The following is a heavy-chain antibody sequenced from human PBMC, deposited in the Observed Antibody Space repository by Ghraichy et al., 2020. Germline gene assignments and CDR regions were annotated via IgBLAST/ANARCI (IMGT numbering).Heavy chain of an antibody. Sequence: DSLNISCTVSGGSTSNYYWGWIRQPPGKGLEWIGSIYYSGSTYYSPSLKSRVTISINTSKNQFSLKLSSVTAADTALYYCARDQGGGSSDFWGLGTLVTVSS. CDR2: IYYSGST. V-gene: IGHV4-39*07. J-gene: IGHJ4*02. CDR1: GGSTSNYY. CDR3: ARDQGGGSSDF. D-gene: IGHD1-26*01.